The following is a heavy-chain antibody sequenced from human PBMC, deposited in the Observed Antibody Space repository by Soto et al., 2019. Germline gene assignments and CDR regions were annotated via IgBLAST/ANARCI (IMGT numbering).Heavy chain of an antibody. CDR2: TNSDGSDT. Sequence: GGALRLSCGASGFTFSDYWMHWVRQAPGKGPVWVSRTNSDGSDTLYADSVKGRFTVSRDNAKNTLSLQMNSLRLEDTAVYYCARASGYDFDSWGPGTLVTVSS. CDR1: GFTFSDYW. D-gene: IGHD5-12*01. J-gene: IGHJ4*02. V-gene: IGHV3-74*01. CDR3: ARASGYDFDS.